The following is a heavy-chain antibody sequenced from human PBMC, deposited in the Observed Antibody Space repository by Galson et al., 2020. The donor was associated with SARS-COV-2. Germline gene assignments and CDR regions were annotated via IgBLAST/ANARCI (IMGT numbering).Heavy chain of an antibody. CDR3: AKLKGPLCTILGCYYFFDY. Sequence: GGSLRLSCAASGFAFRNYGMHWIRQAPGKGLEWVAFFRYDGNYENYGDSVKGRFTISRDLSKNTLYLQMNSLRAEDSAVYYCAKLKGPLCTILGCYYFFDYWGQGTLVTVSS. V-gene: IGHV3-30*02. CDR1: GFAFRNYG. CDR2: FRYDGNYE. D-gene: IGHD2-15*01. J-gene: IGHJ4*02.